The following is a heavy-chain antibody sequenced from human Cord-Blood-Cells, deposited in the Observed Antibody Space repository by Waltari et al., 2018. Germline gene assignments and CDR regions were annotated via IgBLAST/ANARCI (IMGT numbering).Heavy chain of an antibody. J-gene: IGHJ3*02. V-gene: IGHV3-7*04. CDR2: IKQDGSEK. Sequence: EVQLVESGAGLVQPGGSLRRSCAASESTLISHWLRRLRWAQGKGLEWVANIKQDGSEKYYVDSVKGRFTISRDNAKNSLYLQMNSLRAEDTAVYYCARVSGSYYGAFDIWGQGTMVTVSS. CDR1: ESTLISHW. CDR3: ARVSGSYYGAFDI. D-gene: IGHD1-26*01.